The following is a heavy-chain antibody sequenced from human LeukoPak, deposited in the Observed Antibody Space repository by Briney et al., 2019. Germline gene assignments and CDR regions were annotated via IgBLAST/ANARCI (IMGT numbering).Heavy chain of an antibody. D-gene: IGHD3-3*01. J-gene: IGHJ4*02. CDR3: ARADFWSGYRFDY. V-gene: IGHV4-4*07. CDR1: GGSISSYY. CDR2: IYTSGST. Sequence: SETLSLTCTVSGGSISSYYWSWIRQPAGKGLEWIGRIYTSGSTDYNPSLKSRVTMSVDKSKSHLSLKLSSVTAADTAVYYCARADFWSGYRFDYWGQGTLVTVSS.